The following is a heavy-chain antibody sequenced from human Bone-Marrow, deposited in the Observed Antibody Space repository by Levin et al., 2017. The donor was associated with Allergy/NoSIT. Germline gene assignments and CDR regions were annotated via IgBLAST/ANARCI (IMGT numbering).Heavy chain of an antibody. CDR1: GGSVSSDTFY. CDR3: ARDAYSDFTGWL. CDR2: ISSSGST. J-gene: IGHJ1*01. Sequence: SETLSLTCTVSGGSVSSDTFYWSWIRQPPGTGLEWIGYISSSGSTYYNPSLMSRVTISVHTSKNQFSLRLSSVSAADTAVYYCARDAYSDFTGWLWGQGSLVTVSS. V-gene: IGHV4-61*01. D-gene: IGHD3-9*01.